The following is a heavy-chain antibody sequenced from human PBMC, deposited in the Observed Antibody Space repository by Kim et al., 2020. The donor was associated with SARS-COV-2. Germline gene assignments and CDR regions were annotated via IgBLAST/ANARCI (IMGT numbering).Heavy chain of an antibody. V-gene: IGHV4-39*01. J-gene: IGHJ5*02. D-gene: IGHD2-2*02. Sequence: SETLSLTCTVSGGSISSSSYYWGWIRQPPGKGLEWIGSIYYSGSTYYNPSLKSRVTISVDTSKNQFSLKLSSVTAADTAVYYCARPDYRAAISLFDPWGQGTLVTVSS. CDR3: ARPDYRAAISLFDP. CDR1: GGSISSSSYY. CDR2: IYYSGST.